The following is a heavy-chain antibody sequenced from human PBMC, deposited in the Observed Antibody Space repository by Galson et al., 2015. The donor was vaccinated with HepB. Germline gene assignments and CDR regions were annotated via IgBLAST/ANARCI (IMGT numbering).Heavy chain of an antibody. J-gene: IGHJ4*02. CDR1: GFTFKNSA. CDR2: ISSDANNK. D-gene: IGHD3-10*01. V-gene: IGHV3-30*09. Sequence: SLRLSCAASGFTFKNSAMHWVRQAPNKGLQWVAVISSDANNKDYSDSVKGRFAVSRDNSNNTLYLQMNSLRGDDTAVYFCARGYYYGSVDYWGQGILVTVSS. CDR3: ARGYYYGSVDY.